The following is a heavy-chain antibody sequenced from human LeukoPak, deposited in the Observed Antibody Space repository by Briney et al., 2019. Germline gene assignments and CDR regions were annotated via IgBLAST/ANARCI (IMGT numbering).Heavy chain of an antibody. Sequence: GGSLRLSCAASEFIFSHYEMNWVRQAPGKGLEWIAYISNSGFTKYYADSVKGRFTISRDNSKNTLYLQMNSLRAEDTAVYYCARADYGWDVWGKGTTVTISS. CDR1: EFIFSHYE. CDR2: ISNSGFTK. V-gene: IGHV3-48*03. J-gene: IGHJ6*04. CDR3: ARADYGWDV.